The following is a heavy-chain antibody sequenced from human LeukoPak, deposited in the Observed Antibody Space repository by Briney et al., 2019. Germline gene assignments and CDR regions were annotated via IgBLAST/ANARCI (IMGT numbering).Heavy chain of an antibody. CDR2: INHSGST. J-gene: IGHJ3*02. Sequence: SETLSLTCAVYGVSFSGYYWSWIRQPPGKGLEWIGEINHSGSTNYNSSLKSRVTISVDTSKNQFSLKLSSVTAADTAVYYCARGRKAAGRRSAFDIWGQGTMVTVSS. V-gene: IGHV4-34*01. CDR3: ARGRKAAGRRSAFDI. CDR1: GVSFSGYY. D-gene: IGHD6-13*01.